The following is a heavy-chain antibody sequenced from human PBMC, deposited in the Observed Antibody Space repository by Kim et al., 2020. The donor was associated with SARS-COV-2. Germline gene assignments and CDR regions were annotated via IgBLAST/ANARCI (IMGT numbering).Heavy chain of an antibody. Sequence: ASVKVSCKASGGTFSSYAISWVRQAPGQGLEWMGGIIPIFGTANYAQKFQGRVTITADESTSTAYMELSSLRSEDTAVYYCARRLPAATRSYYYYGMDVWGQGTTVTVSS. CDR2: IIPIFGTA. D-gene: IGHD2-2*01. V-gene: IGHV1-69*13. CDR1: GGTFSSYA. J-gene: IGHJ6*02. CDR3: ARRLPAATRSYYYYGMDV.